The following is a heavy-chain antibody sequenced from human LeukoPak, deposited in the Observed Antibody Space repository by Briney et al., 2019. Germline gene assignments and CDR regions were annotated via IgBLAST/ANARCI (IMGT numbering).Heavy chain of an antibody. CDR3: ARDVGYRSWFDP. CDR2: ITGSATTT. Sequence: GGCLRLSCATSGFTFNTFGMHWVRQAPGKGLEWVSYITGSATTTYYADSVKGRFTISRDNGKNSLYLQMNSLRAEDTSVYYCARDVGYRSWFDPWGQGTLVIVSS. CDR1: GFTFNTFG. D-gene: IGHD5-18*01. V-gene: IGHV3-48*01. J-gene: IGHJ5*02.